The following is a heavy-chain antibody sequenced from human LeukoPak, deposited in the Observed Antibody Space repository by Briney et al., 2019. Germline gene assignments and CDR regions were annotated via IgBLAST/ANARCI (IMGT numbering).Heavy chain of an antibody. CDR2: IYYSGST. D-gene: IGHD2-15*01. V-gene: IGHV4-59*01. Sequence: PSETLSLTCTVSGGSISSYYWSWIRQPPGKGLEWIGYIYYSGSTNYNPSLKSRVTISVDTSKNQFSLKLSSVTAADTAVYYCARDRIWEGYCSGGSCLVPIYYYGMDVWGQGTTVTVSS. CDR3: ARDRIWEGYCSGGSCLVPIYYYGMDV. CDR1: GGSISSYY. J-gene: IGHJ6*02.